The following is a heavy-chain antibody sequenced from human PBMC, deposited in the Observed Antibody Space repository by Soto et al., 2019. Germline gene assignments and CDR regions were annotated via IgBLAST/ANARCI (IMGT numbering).Heavy chain of an antibody. D-gene: IGHD2-15*01. J-gene: IGHJ4*02. V-gene: IGHV3-30*18. CDR3: AKDGAPRYCSRSNCHPAGAY. CDR2: ISYDGSHK. CDR1: GFTFSNYG. Sequence: VQLVESGGGVVQPGRSLRLSCAGSGFTFSNYGLHWVRQAPGKGLEWVAVISYDGSHKYYADSVKGRFTISRDNSKDKLYLQMDSLRAEDTAVYYCAKDGAPRYCSRSNCHPAGAYWGQGTLVTVSS.